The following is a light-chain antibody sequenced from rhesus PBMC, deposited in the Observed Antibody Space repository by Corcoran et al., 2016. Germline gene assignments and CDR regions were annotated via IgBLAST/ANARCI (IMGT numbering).Light chain of an antibody. CDR2: KAS. V-gene: IGKV1-22*01. CDR3: QQYSSRPYS. CDR1: QGISSW. J-gene: IGKJ2*01. Sequence: DIQMTQSPSSLSASVGDTVTITCRASQGISSWLAWYQQKPGKAPKLLTYKASSLQSGVPSRFSGSGSGTGFTLTISSLQSEDFATYYCQQYSSRPYSFGQGTKVEIK.